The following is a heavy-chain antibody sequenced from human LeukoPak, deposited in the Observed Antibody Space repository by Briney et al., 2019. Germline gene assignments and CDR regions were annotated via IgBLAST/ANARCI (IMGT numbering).Heavy chain of an antibody. CDR3: AKVGSGSYYAKYYFDY. CDR2: ISGSGGST. J-gene: IGHJ4*02. V-gene: IGHV3-23*01. D-gene: IGHD1-26*01. Sequence: GGSLRLSCAASGFTFSSYAMSWVRQAPGKGLEWVSAISGSGGSTYYADSVTGRFTISRDNSKNTLFLQMNSLRAEDTAVYYCAKVGSGSYYAKYYFDYWGQGTLVTVSS. CDR1: GFTFSSYA.